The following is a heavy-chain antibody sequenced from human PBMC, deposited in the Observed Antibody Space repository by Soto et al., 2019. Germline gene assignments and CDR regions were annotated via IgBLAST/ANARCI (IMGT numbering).Heavy chain of an antibody. V-gene: IGHV4-59*08. CDR1: GGSISSYY. J-gene: IGHJ6*02. CDR3: ARGGLDFWSGYPDAYYYYGLDV. CDR2: ISKSGTT. D-gene: IGHD3-3*01. Sequence: SETLSLTCTVSGGSISSYYWSWIRQSPGKGLDWIGFISKSGTTNYNPSLESRVTISVDTSSNQFSLKLRSVTAADAAVYYCARGGLDFWSGYPDAYYYYGLDVWGQGTTVTVSS.